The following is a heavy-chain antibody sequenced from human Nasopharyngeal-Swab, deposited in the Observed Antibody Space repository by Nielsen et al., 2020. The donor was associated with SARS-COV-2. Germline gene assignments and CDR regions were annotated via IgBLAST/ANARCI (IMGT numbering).Heavy chain of an antibody. CDR2: ISYDGGNK. D-gene: IGHD1-26*01. CDR3: ARDRVSGSYVDY. V-gene: IGHV3-30-3*01. J-gene: IGHJ4*02. Sequence: WIRQPPGKGLEWVAVISYDGGNKYYADSVKGRFTISRDNSKNTLYLQMNSLRAEDTAVYYCARDRVSGSYVDYWGQGTLVTVSS.